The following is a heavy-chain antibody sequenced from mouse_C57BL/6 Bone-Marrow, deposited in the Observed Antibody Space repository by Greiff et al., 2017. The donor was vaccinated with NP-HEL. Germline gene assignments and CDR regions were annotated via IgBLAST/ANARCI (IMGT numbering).Heavy chain of an antibody. D-gene: IGHD5-2*01. CDR1: GFTFSSYA. V-gene: IGHV5-4*01. J-gene: IGHJ4*01. CDR3: AREEGGIPHYYAMDY. CDR2: ISDGGSYT. Sequence: EVHLVESGGGLVKPGGSLKLSCAASGFTFSSYAMSWVRQTPEKRLEWVATISDGGSYTYYPDNVKGRFTISRDNAKNTLYLQMSHLKSEDTAMYYCAREEGGIPHYYAMDYWGQGTSVTVSS.